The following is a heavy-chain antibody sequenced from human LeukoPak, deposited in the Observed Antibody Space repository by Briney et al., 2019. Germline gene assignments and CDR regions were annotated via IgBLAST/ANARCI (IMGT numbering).Heavy chain of an antibody. D-gene: IGHD3-9*01. Sequence: PGRSLRLSCAASGFTFSSYAMHWVRQAPGKGLEWVAVISYDGSIKYYADSVKGRFTISRDNSKNTLYLQMNSLRAEDTAVYYCAKDRAALQYFDWLFDYWGQGTLVTISS. V-gene: IGHV3-30*04. J-gene: IGHJ4*02. CDR3: AKDRAALQYFDWLFDY. CDR2: ISYDGSIK. CDR1: GFTFSSYA.